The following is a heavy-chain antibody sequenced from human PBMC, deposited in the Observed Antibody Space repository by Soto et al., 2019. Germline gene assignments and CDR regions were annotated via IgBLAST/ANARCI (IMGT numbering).Heavy chain of an antibody. D-gene: IGHD3-22*01. J-gene: IGHJ4*02. CDR2: ISGSGGST. CDR3: AKLLPDYYDSSGYYGQIDY. Sequence: PGGSLRLSCAASGFTFSSYAMSWVRQAPGKGLEWVSAISGSGGSTYYADSVKGRFTISRDNSKNTLYLQMNSLRAEDTAVYYCAKLLPDYYDSSGYYGQIDYWGQGTLVTVSS. CDR1: GFTFSSYA. V-gene: IGHV3-23*01.